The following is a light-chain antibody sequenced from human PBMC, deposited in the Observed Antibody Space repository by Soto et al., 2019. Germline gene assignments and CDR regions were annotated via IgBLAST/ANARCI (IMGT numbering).Light chain of an antibody. V-gene: IGLV1-40*01. Sequence: QSVLTQPPSVSGAPGQRVTISCTGSSSNIGAGYDVHWYQQLPGTVPKLLIYGNSNRPSGVPDRFSGSKSGTSASLAITGLQAEDEADYYCQSYDSSLSGVFGGGTNLTVL. J-gene: IGLJ3*02. CDR1: SSNIGAGYD. CDR3: QSYDSSLSGV. CDR2: GNS.